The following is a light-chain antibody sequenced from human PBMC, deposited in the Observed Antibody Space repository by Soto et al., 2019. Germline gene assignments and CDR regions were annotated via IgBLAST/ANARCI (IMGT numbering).Light chain of an antibody. V-gene: IGLV1-40*01. CDR3: QSYDVSLSGSRV. J-gene: IGLJ3*02. CDR2: GNT. Sequence: QPVLTQPPSVSGAPGQRVTISCTGTSSNLGAGFDAHWYQLLPGTAPKLLISGNTYRPSGVPDRFSGSKSGTSASLAITGLQPEDEANYYCQSYDVSLSGSRVFGGGTKLTVL. CDR1: SSNLGAGFD.